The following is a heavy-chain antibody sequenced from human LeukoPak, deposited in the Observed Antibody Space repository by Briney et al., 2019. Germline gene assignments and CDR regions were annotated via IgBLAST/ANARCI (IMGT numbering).Heavy chain of an antibody. D-gene: IGHD6-19*01. CDR2: IGSGGDT. CDR3: ARAVAGTEEIDS. CDR1: GFSFSSYD. V-gene: IGHV3-13*01. Sequence: GGSLRLSCAGSGFSFSSYDMLWVRQATGKGLEWVSAIGSGGDTYYAGSVKGRFTISRESAKNSFYLHMNSLSAGDTAVYFCARAVAGTEEIDSWGQGTLVTVSS. J-gene: IGHJ4*02.